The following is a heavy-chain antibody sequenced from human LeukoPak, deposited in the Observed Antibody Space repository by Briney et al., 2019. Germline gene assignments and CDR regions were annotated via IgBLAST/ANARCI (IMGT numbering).Heavy chain of an antibody. Sequence: PSDTLSLTCTVSSGSINSYYWGWVRQPPGKGLEWIGRIYTTGTTQYNPSLKSRVTMSVDTSTNQFSLNLRSMTAADTAVYYCGRQGYTASYYFLDYWSQGTLVAVS. CDR3: GRQGYTASYYFLDY. CDR1: SGSINSYY. J-gene: IGHJ4*02. D-gene: IGHD1-26*01. V-gene: IGHV4-4*07. CDR2: IYTTGTT.